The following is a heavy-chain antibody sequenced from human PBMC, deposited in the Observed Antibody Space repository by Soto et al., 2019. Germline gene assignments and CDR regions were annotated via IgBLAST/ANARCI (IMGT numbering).Heavy chain of an antibody. CDR3: ASLIYPEAY. CDR2: VSSGGSTT. J-gene: IGHJ4*02. D-gene: IGHD3-3*01. V-gene: IGHV3-74*01. CDR1: GLSFTNYW. Sequence: EVQLVESGGGLVQPGGSLRLSCAASGLSFTNYWMHWVRQAPGKGLVWVSRVSSGGSTTDYADSVKGRFTISRDNAKNTLYLQMNSLRAEDTGVYYCASLIYPEAYWGQGTLVTVSS.